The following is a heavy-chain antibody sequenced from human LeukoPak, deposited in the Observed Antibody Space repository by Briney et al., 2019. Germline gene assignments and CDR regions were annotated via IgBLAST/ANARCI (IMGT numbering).Heavy chain of an antibody. D-gene: IGHD3-10*01. J-gene: IGHJ4*02. CDR2: ISYDGSNK. CDR1: GFTFSSYA. V-gene: IGHV3-30-3*01. Sequence: GGSLRLSCAASGFTFSSYAMHWVCQAPGKGLEWVAVISYDGSNKYYADSVKGRFTISRDNSKNTLYLQMNSLRAEDTAVYYCARPRITMVRGVISYFDYWGQGTLVTVSS. CDR3: ARPRITMVRGVISYFDY.